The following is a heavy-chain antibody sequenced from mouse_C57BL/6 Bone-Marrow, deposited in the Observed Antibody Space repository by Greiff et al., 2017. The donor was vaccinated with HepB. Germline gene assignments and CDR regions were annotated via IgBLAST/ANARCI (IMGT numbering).Heavy chain of an antibody. CDR2: IDPENGDT. J-gene: IGHJ4*01. V-gene: IGHV14-4*01. Sequence: EVQLQQSGAELVRPGASVKLSCTASGFNIKDDYMHWVKQRPEQGLEWIGWIDPENGDTEYASKFQGKATITADTSSNTAYLQLSSLTSEDTAVYYCTTDCNHPYYYAMDYWGQGTSVTVSS. CDR3: TTDCNHPYYYAMDY. CDR1: GFNIKDDY. D-gene: IGHD2-1*01.